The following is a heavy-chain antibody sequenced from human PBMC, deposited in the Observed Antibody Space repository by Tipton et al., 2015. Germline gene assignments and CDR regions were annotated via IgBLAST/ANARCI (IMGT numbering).Heavy chain of an antibody. CDR1: GGSISSYS. D-gene: IGHD3-10*01. CDR2: FYFTGST. V-gene: IGHV4-59*01. CDR3: ARGGSTYNWFDP. Sequence: LRLSCTVSGGSISSYSWSWIRQAPGKGLEWIGDFYFTGSTKYNPSLKSRVTMSVDTSKNQISLKLSSVTAADTAVYYCARGGSTYNWFDPWGQGTLVIVSS. J-gene: IGHJ5*02.